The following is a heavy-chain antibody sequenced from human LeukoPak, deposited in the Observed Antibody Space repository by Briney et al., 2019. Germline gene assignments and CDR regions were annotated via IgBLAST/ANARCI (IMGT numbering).Heavy chain of an antibody. CDR1: GGSIISGGYL. CDR2: IYYSGST. D-gene: IGHD3-22*01. J-gene: IGHJ3*02. CDR3: AAFDSATYDAFDI. Sequence: SETLSLTCTVSGGSIISGGYLWRWIRQHPGTGLEWIGYIYYSGSTHYNSSLESRVTISVDTSKKQFSLKLSSVTAADTAVYYCAAFDSATYDAFDIWGQGTMVTVSS. V-gene: IGHV4-31*03.